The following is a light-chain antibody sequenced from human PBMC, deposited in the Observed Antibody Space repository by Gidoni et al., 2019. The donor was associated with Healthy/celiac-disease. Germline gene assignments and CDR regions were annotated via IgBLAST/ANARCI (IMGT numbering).Light chain of an antibody. J-gene: IGKJ1*01. CDR1: QSVSSSY. V-gene: IGKV3-20*01. CDR3: QQYDSSLTWT. CDR2: GAS. Sequence: TASTQSPGTLSLSLGERATLTCRASQSVSSSYLAWYQQKPGQSPRLLIYGASSRATGIPDRFSGSGSGTDFTLTISRLEPEDVAVYYCQQYDSSLTWTFGQGTKVEIK.